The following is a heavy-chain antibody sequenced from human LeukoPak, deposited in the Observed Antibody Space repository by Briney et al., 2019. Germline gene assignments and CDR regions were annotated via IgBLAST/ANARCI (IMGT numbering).Heavy chain of an antibody. V-gene: IGHV4-39*01. CDR2: IFYSGKT. J-gene: IGHJ4*02. CDR1: GGSISITTYY. Sequence: SETLSLTCTVSGGSISITTYYWGWFRPPPGKGREWFGNIFYSGKTYYNPPLKSRVTISVDTSKNQFSLRLISVTAADTAVYYCARIYRYSGLNYYFDQWGQGTLVSVSS. D-gene: IGHD5-12*01. CDR3: ARIYRYSGLNYYFDQ.